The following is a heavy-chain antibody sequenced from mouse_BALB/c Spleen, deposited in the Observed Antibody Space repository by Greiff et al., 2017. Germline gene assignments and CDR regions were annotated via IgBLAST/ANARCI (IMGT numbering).Heavy chain of an antibody. CDR2: IYPGGGDT. D-gene: IGHD1-2*01. J-gene: IGHJ4*01. CDR1: GYAFSSYW. V-gene: IGHV1-80*01. Sequence: QVQLQQSGAELVRPGSSVKISCKASGYAFSSYWMNWVKQRPGQGLEWIGQIYPGGGDTNYNGKFKGKATLTADKSSSTAYMQLSSLTSEDSAVYFCARSEALLRLLDAMDYWGQGTSVTVSS. CDR3: ARSEALLRLLDAMDY.